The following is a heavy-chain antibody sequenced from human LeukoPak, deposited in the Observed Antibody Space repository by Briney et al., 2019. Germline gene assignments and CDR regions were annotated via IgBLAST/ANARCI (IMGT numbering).Heavy chain of an antibody. CDR2: IYHSGST. V-gene: IGHV4-38-2*01. Sequence: SETLSLTCAVSGYSINSGYYWGWIRQPPGKGLEWIGSIYHSGSTYYNPSLKSRVTISVDTSKNQFSLKLSSVTAADTAVYYCARKPNAPYYYYYMDVWGKGTTVTVSS. J-gene: IGHJ6*03. D-gene: IGHD1-14*01. CDR3: ARKPNAPYYYYYMDV. CDR1: GYSINSGYY.